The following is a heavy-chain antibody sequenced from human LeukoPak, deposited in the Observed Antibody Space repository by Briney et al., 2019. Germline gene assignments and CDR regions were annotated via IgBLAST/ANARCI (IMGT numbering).Heavy chain of an antibody. CDR1: GYSFSSYG. D-gene: IGHD3-10*01. V-gene: IGHV1-18*01. CDR2: ISAYNGNT. J-gene: IGHJ3*02. Sequence: ASVKVSCKASGYSFSSYGISWVRQAPGQGLEWMGWISAYNGNTNYAQKLQGRGTMTTDTSTSTAYMELRSLRSDDTAVYYCARGSYRSGSRDDAFDIWGQGTMVTVSS. CDR3: ARGSYRSGSRDDAFDI.